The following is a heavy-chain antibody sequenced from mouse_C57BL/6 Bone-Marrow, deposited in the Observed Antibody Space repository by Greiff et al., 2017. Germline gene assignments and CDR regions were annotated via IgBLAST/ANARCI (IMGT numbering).Heavy chain of an antibody. Sequence: EVQLQQSGAELVRPGASVKLSCTASGFNIKDDYMHWVKQRPEQGLEWIGWIDPENGDTEYASKFQGTATITADTSSNTAYLQLSSLTSEDTAVYYCTAYDYPFAYWGQGTLVTVSA. CDR1: GFNIKDDY. CDR3: TAYDYPFAY. V-gene: IGHV14-4*01. D-gene: IGHD2-4*01. J-gene: IGHJ3*01. CDR2: IDPENGDT.